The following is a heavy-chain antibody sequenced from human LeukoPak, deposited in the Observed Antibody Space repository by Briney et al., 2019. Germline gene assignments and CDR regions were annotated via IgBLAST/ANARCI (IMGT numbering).Heavy chain of an antibody. CDR3: TTDLGLTMIRGVIVY. V-gene: IGHV3-15*01. D-gene: IGHD3-10*01. CDR2: IKSKGDGETT. Sequence: GGSLRLSCAASGFTFTNAWMNWVRQAPGKGLEWVGRIKSKGDGETTDYAATVKGRFSMSRDDSKATMYLQMYSLEAEDTAVYYCTTDLGLTMIRGVIVYWGQGALVTVSS. CDR1: GFTFTNAW. J-gene: IGHJ4*02.